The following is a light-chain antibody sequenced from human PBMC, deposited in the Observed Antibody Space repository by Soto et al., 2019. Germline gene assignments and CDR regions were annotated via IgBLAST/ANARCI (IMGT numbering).Light chain of an antibody. CDR2: LGS. J-gene: IGKJ1*01. CDR3: MQALQTPWT. Sequence: DIVMTQSPSSLPVTPGEPASISCRSSQSLLHSNGNYYLDWYLQRPGQSPQLLICLGSDRASGVPERFTGSGSGTDFTLRISRVEPEDVGVYYCMQALQTPWTFGQGTRVEIK. V-gene: IGKV2-28*01. CDR1: QSLLHSNGNYY.